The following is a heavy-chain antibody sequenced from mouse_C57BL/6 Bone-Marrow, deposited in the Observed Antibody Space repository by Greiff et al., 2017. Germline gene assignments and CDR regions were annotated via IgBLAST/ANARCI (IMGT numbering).Heavy chain of an antibody. J-gene: IGHJ4*01. V-gene: IGHV1-80*01. Sequence: QVQLQQSGAELVKPGASVKISCKASGYAFSSYWMNWVKQRPGKGLEWIGQIYPGDGDTNYNGKFKGKATLTADKSSSTAYMQLSSLTSEDSAVYFCARGVRLRAMDYWGQGTSVTVSS. CDR2: IYPGDGDT. D-gene: IGHD3-2*02. CDR1: GYAFSSYW. CDR3: ARGVRLRAMDY.